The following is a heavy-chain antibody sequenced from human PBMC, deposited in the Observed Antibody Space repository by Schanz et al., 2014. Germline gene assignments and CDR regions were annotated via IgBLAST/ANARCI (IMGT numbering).Heavy chain of an antibody. D-gene: IGHD2-15*01. J-gene: IGHJ4*02. V-gene: IGHV3-33*06. Sequence: QVQLVESGGGVVQPGRSLRLSCATSGFTFSSYGMHWVRQAPGKGLEWVAVVCYDGSKKYYADSVKGRFTTSRDNSKNTMYLQMNSLRAGDTAVYYCAKVREWWPYYFDYWGQGTLVTVSS. CDR1: GFTFSSYG. CDR3: AKVREWWPYYFDY. CDR2: VCYDGSKK.